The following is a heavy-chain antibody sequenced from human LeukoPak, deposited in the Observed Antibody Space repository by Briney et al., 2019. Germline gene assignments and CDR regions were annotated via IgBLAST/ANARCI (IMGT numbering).Heavy chain of an antibody. CDR1: GFSFSSYV. D-gene: IGHD5-24*01. Sequence: GGSLRLSCAASGFSFSSYVMSWVRQAPGKGLEWVATVSASGRATYYADSVKGRFTVSRDNSKNTVFLQMSSLRAEDTAVYYCAKTGTEEGYGIYFDHWGQGTLGTVSS. CDR3: AKTGTEEGYGIYFDH. CDR2: VSASGRAT. J-gene: IGHJ4*02. V-gene: IGHV3-23*01.